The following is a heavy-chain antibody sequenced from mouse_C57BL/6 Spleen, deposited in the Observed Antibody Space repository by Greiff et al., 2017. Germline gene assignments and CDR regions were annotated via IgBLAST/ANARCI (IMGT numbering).Heavy chain of an antibody. CDR1: GYTFTDYN. V-gene: IGHV1-18*01. D-gene: IGHD1-1*01. Sequence: EVQLQQSGPELVKPGASVKIPCKASGYTFTDYNMDWVKQSPGKGLEWIGAINPNNGGTIYNQKFKGKATLTVDTASSTAYMALRSLTSDDTAVYYCARGNYEFHWYFDVWGTGTTVTVAA. CDR2: INPNNGGT. CDR3: ARGNYEFHWYFDV. J-gene: IGHJ1*03.